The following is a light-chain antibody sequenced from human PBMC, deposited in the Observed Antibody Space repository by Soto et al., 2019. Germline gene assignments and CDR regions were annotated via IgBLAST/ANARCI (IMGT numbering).Light chain of an antibody. Sequence: QSALTQPASVSGSPGQSITISCTGTSSDVGGYNYVSWYQQHPGKAPKLMIYEVSNRPSGVSNRFSGSKSVNTASLTISWLQAEDEADYYVSSYTIILWVFGGGTKLTVL. CDR2: EVS. CDR1: SSDVGGYNY. CDR3: SSYTIILWV. V-gene: IGLV2-14*01. J-gene: IGLJ3*02.